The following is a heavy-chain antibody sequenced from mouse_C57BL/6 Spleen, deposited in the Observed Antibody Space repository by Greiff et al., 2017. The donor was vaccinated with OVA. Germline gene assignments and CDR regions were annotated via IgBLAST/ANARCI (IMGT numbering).Heavy chain of an antibody. D-gene: IGHD2-1*01. J-gene: IGHJ1*03. CDR1: GYTFTSYW. Sequence: QVHVKQPGTELVKPGASVKLSCKASGYTFTSYWMHWVKQRPGQGLEWIGNINPSNGGTNYNEKFKSKATLTVDKSSSTAYMQLSSLTSEDSAVYYCAREGRDGKGNFDVWGTGTTVTVSS. CDR3: AREGRDGKGNFDV. V-gene: IGHV1-53*01. CDR2: INPSNGGT.